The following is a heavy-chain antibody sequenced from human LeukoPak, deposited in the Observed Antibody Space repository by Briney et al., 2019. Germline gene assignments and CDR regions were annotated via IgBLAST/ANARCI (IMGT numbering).Heavy chain of an antibody. Sequence: KPSETLSLTCTVSGGSISGYYWSWIRQPPGQTLEWIGYIYSSGSTNYNPSLQSRVTMSVDTSMNQFSLRLSSVTAADTAVYYCARFTYTTRPSDVWGKGTMVTVSS. V-gene: IGHV4-4*09. CDR3: ARFTYTTRPSDV. D-gene: IGHD3-16*01. CDR2: IYSSGST. J-gene: IGHJ6*04. CDR1: GGSISGYY.